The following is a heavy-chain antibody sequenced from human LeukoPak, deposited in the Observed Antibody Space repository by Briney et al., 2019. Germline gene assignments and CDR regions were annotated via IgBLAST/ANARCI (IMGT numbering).Heavy chain of an antibody. Sequence: SETLSLTCAVSGGSISSSNWWSWVRQPPGRGLEWIGEIYHSGSTNYNPSLKSRVTISVDMSKNQFSLKLSSVTAADTAVYYCASLDNLGVGYWGQGTLVTVSS. D-gene: IGHD3-16*01. CDR1: GGSISSSNW. CDR2: IYHSGST. J-gene: IGHJ4*02. CDR3: ASLDNLGVGY. V-gene: IGHV4-4*02.